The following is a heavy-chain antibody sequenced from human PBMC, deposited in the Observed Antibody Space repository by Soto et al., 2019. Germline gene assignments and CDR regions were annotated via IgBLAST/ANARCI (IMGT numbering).Heavy chain of an antibody. CDR2: ISSSSSYI. Sequence: GGSLRLSCAASGFTFSSYSMNWVRQAPGKGLEWVSSISSSSSYIYYADSVKGRFTISRDNAKNSLYLQMNSLRAEDTAVYYCARCRDYHSSGPKNWFDPWGQGTLVTVSS. V-gene: IGHV3-21*01. CDR3: ARCRDYHSSGPKNWFDP. D-gene: IGHD3-22*01. CDR1: GFTFSSYS. J-gene: IGHJ5*02.